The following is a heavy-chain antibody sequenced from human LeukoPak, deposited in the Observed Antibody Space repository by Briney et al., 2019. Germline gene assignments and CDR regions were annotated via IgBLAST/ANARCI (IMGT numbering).Heavy chain of an antibody. J-gene: IGHJ4*02. D-gene: IGHD3-22*01. V-gene: IGHV3-30*04. CDR3: ARGFPLLSYYYDSSGLFDY. CDR1: GFTFSSYA. CDR2: ISYDGSNK. Sequence: PGGSLRLSCAASGFTFSSYAMHWVRQAPGKGLEWVAVISYDGSNKYYADSVKGRFTISRDNSKNTLYLQMNSLRAEDTAVYYCARGFPLLSYYYDSSGLFDYRGQGTLVTVSS.